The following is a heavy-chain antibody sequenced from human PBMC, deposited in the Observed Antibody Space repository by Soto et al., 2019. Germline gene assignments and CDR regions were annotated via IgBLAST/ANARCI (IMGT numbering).Heavy chain of an antibody. D-gene: IGHD3-9*01. J-gene: IGHJ2*01. CDR1: GGPFSGYY. Sequence: QVQLQQWGAGPLRPLETLSLTCGVSGGPFSGYYWAWIRQSPGKGLEWSGEINDRGSINYNPSLKSRVSISVDTSKNHYSLNLRSVTAADTAVYYCARESHDILTGPPWVWYFDLWGRGTLVTVSS. CDR3: ARESHDILTGPPWVWYFDL. CDR2: INDRGSI. V-gene: IGHV4-34*01.